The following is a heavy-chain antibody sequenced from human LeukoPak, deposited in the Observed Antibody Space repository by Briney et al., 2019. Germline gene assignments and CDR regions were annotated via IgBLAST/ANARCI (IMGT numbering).Heavy chain of an antibody. J-gene: IGHJ4*02. CDR3: ARGKCSSSSCYTFDY. CDR1: GFTVSSNY. Sequence: GGSLRLSCAASGFTVSSNYMSWVRQAPGKGREWVAVIYSGGNTYYADSMKGRFTISRDNSKNTLYLQMNSLRAEDTAVYYCARGKCSSSSCYTFDYWGQGTLVTVSS. D-gene: IGHD2-2*02. CDR2: IYSGGNT. V-gene: IGHV3-53*01.